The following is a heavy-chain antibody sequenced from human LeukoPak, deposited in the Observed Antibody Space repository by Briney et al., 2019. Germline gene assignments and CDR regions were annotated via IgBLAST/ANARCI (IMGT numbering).Heavy chain of an antibody. CDR3: ARASSSSGYYFDY. CDR1: GFTFSSYS. Sequence: PGGSLRLSCAASGFTFSSYSMNWVRQAPGKRLEWVSSISSSSSYIYYADSVKGRFTISRDNAKNSLYLQMNSLRAEDTAVYYCARASSSSGYYFDYWGQGTLVTVSS. J-gene: IGHJ4*02. CDR2: ISSSSSYI. D-gene: IGHD6-6*01. V-gene: IGHV3-21*01.